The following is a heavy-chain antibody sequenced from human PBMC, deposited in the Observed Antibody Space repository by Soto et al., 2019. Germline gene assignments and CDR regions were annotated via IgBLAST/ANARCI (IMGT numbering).Heavy chain of an antibody. CDR1: GGSISSGGYY. J-gene: IGHJ3*02. CDR3: ARQGLDSSSWYGHAFDI. V-gene: IGHV4-31*03. D-gene: IGHD6-13*01. Sequence: LSLTCTVSGGSISSGGYYWSWIRQHPGKGLEWIGYIYYSGSTYYNPSLKSRVTISVDTSKNQFSLKLSSVTAADTAVYYCARQGLDSSSWYGHAFDIWGQGTMVIVSS. CDR2: IYYSGST.